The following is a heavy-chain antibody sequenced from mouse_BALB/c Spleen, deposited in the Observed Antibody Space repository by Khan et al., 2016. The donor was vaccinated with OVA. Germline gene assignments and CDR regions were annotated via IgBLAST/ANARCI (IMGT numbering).Heavy chain of an antibody. D-gene: IGHD1-1*01. CDR3: ARVYGGTFDY. V-gene: IGHV3-2*02. CDR2: ISYSGNT. CDR1: GYSITSDYA. J-gene: IGHJ2*01. Sequence: EVKLPESGPGLVKPSQSLSLTCTVTGYSITSDYAWNWIRQFPGNKLEWMGSISYSGNTNYTPSLKSRISISRKTSKNQFFLQLNSVTTEDTATYYCARVYGGTFDYWGQGTTLTVSS.